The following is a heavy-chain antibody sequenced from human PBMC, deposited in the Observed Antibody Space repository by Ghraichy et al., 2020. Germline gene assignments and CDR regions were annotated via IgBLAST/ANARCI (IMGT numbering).Heavy chain of an antibody. CDR2: IYYSGST. D-gene: IGHD3-3*01. Sequence: SETLSLTCTVSGGSISSSSYYWGWIRQPPGKGLEWIGSIYYSGSTYYNPSLKSRVTISVDTSKNQFSLKLSSVTAADTAVYYCSGSGYYYAFDIWGQGTMVTVSS. CDR3: SGSGYYYAFDI. CDR1: GGSISSSSYY. J-gene: IGHJ3*02. V-gene: IGHV4-39*01.